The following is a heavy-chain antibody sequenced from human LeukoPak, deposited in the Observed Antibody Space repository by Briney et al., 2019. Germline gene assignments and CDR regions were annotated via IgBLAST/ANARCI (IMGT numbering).Heavy chain of an antibody. CDR1: GGSISSYY. J-gene: IGHJ4*02. D-gene: IGHD3-22*01. V-gene: IGHV4-59*12. Sequence: SETLSLTCTVSGGSISSYYWSWIRQPPGKGLEWIGYIYYSGSTNYNPSLKSRVTISVDTSKNQFSLKLSSVTAADTAVYYCARARARSVVVIRASSIIDYWGQGTLVTVSS. CDR2: IYYSGST. CDR3: ARARARSVVVIRASSIIDY.